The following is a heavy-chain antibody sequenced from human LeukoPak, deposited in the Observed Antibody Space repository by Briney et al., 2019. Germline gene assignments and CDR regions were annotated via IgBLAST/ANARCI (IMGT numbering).Heavy chain of an antibody. CDR2: IVVGSGNT. D-gene: IGHD6-13*01. J-gene: IGHJ6*02. V-gene: IGHV1-58*02. CDR3: AATSGSGWYEDYYYGMDV. CDR1: GFTFTSSA. Sequence: AAVKVSCKASGFTFTSSAMQGVRPARGQRREWIGWIVVGSGNTNYAQKFQERVTITRDMSTSTAYMELSSLRSEDTAVYYCAATSGSGWYEDYYYGMDVWGQGTTVTVSS.